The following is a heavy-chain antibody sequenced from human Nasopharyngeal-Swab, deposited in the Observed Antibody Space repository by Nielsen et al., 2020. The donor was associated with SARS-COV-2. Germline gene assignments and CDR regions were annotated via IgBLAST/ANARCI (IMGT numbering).Heavy chain of an antibody. CDR2: ISGDGGST. CDR3: ATDALDYNKGYYYYYYMDV. J-gene: IGHJ6*03. D-gene: IGHD4-11*01. CDR1: GFTFDDYA. Sequence: GESLKISCAASGFTFDDYAMHWVRQAPGKGLEWVSLISGDGGSTYYADSVKGRFTISRDNAKNSLYLQMNSLRAEDTALYYCATDALDYNKGYYYYYYMDVWGKGTTVTVSS. V-gene: IGHV3-43*02.